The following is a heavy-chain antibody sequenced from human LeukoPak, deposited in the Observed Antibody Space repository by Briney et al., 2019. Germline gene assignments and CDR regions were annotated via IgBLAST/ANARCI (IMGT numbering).Heavy chain of an antibody. D-gene: IGHD5-18*01. J-gene: IGHJ4*02. Sequence: SETLSLTCSVSGGYISSYYWSWIRQPAGKGLEWIGRIYTSGSTNYNPSLKSRVTISVDTSKNQFSLKLSSVTAADTAVYYCAIGYSYGFDYWGQGTLVTVSS. CDR1: GGYISSYY. V-gene: IGHV4-4*07. CDR3: AIGYSYGFDY. CDR2: IYTSGST.